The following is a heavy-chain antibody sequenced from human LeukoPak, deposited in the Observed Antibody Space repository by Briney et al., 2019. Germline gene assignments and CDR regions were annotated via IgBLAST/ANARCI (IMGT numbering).Heavy chain of an antibody. CDR3: GRGRGGPLAKYSYGNFDY. CDR2: ISAYNGNT. V-gene: IGHV1-18*01. CDR1: GYTFTSYG. Sequence: ASVKVSCKASGYTFTSYGISWVRQAPGQGLEWMGWISAYNGNTNYAQKLQGRVTMTTDTSTSTAYMELRSLRSDDTAVYYCGRGRGGPLAKYSYGNFDYWGQGTLVTVSS. D-gene: IGHD5-18*01. J-gene: IGHJ4*02.